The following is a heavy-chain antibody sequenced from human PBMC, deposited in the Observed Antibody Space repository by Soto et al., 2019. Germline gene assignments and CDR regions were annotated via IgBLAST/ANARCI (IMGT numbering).Heavy chain of an antibody. J-gene: IGHJ4*02. Sequence: ASVKVSCKASGGTFSSYAISWVRQAPGQGLEWMGGIIPIFGTANYAQKFQGRVTITADESTSTAYMELSSLRSEDTAVYYCASTPLRIAARPGTLGYWGQGTLVTAPQ. CDR2: IIPIFGTA. CDR1: GGTFSSYA. CDR3: ASTPLRIAARPGTLGY. V-gene: IGHV1-69*13. D-gene: IGHD6-6*01.